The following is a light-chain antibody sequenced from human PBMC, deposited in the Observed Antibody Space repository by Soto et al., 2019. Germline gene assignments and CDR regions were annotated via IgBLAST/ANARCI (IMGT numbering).Light chain of an antibody. J-gene: IGKJ4*01. Sequence: DFQMTHSPSSLSASVGDRVTMSCRSSHSISTSLNWYQQKPGKAPNLLIYDADTLHRGVPSRFSGSGSGTEITLTISGLQPEDFATYFCQQSFITPLTFGAGNKVAIK. CDR3: QQSFITPLT. CDR2: DAD. CDR1: HSISTS. V-gene: IGKV1-39*01.